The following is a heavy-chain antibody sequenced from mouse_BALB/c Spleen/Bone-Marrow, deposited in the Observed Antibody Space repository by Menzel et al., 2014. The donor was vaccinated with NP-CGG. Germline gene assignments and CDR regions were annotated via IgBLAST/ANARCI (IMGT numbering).Heavy chain of an antibody. CDR1: GYTFTSYW. J-gene: IGHJ2*01. CDR3: ARGDYYFDY. Sequence: QVQLKQSGAELAKPGASVKMSCKASGYTFTSYWMRWVKQRPGQGLEWIGYINPSTGYTEYNQKFKDKATLTADKSSSTAYMQLSSLTSEDSAVYYCARGDYYFDYWGQGTTLTVSS. CDR2: INPSTGYT. D-gene: IGHD2-13*01. V-gene: IGHV1-7*01.